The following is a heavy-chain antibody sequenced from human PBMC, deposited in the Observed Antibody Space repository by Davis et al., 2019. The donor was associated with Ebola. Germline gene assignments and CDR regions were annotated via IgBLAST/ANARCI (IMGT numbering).Heavy chain of an antibody. CDR3: ARAKYPDDYGDSLFDY. Sequence: ASVKVSCKASGYTFTSYYMHWVRQAPGQGLEWMGIINPSGGSTSYAQKFQGRVTMTRDTSTSTVYMELSSLRSEDTAVYYCARAKYPDDYGDSLFDYWGQGTLVTVSS. J-gene: IGHJ4*02. CDR1: GYTFTSYY. D-gene: IGHD4-17*01. CDR2: INPSGGST. V-gene: IGHV1-46*01.